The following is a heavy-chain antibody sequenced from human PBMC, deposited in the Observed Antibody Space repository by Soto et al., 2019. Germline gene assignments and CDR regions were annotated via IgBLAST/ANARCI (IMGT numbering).Heavy chain of an antibody. CDR3: ARERAPYSSGWSGSFDY. CDR1: GFTFSSYG. Sequence: GGSLRLSCAASGFTFSSYGMHWVRQAPGKGLEWVAVIWYDGSNKYYADSVKGRFTISRDNSKNTLYLQMNSLRAEDTAVYYCARERAPYSSGWSGSFDYWGQGTLVTVSS. V-gene: IGHV3-33*01. CDR2: IWYDGSNK. D-gene: IGHD6-19*01. J-gene: IGHJ4*02.